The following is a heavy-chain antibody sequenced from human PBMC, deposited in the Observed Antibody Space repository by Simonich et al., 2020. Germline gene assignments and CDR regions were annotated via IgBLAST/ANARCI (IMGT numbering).Heavy chain of an antibody. CDR3: ARANERDY. CDR1: GFTFSSYS. V-gene: IGHV3-21*01. D-gene: IGHD1-1*01. CDR2: ISSSSSYI. Sequence: EVQLVESGGGLVKPGGSLRLSCAASGFTFSSYSMNWVRQAPGKGVEWVSSISSSSSYIYYADSVKGRFTIARDNAKNSLYLQMNSLRAEDTAVYYCARANERDYWGQGTLVTVSS. J-gene: IGHJ4*02.